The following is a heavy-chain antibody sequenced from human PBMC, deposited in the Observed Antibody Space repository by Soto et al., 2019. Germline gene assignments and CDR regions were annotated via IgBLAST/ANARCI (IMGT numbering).Heavy chain of an antibody. Sequence: WETLSLTCSVSGVSITSYYWSWIRQSAGGGLEWMGRINTDGLSTYSPSFKSRLTMSLDTSKNQVSLGLISVTAADTAVYFCARVPVAVAATEDYYGLDVWGQGTTVTVSS. V-gene: IGHV4-4*07. CDR2: INTDGLS. CDR1: GVSITSYY. J-gene: IGHJ6*02. CDR3: ARVPVAVAATEDYYGLDV. D-gene: IGHD2-15*01.